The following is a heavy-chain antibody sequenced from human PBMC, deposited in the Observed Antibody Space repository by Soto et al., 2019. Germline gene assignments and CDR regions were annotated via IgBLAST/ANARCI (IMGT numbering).Heavy chain of an antibody. J-gene: IGHJ6*03. CDR2: ISSSGSTI. Sequence: GGSLRLSCAASGFTFSDYYMSWIRQAPGKGLEWVSYISSSGSTIYYADSVKGRFTISRDNAKNSLYLQMNSLRAEDTAVYYCARGSYYYGSGSYLPYYYYMDVWGKGTTVTVSS. CDR3: ARGSYYYGSGSYLPYYYYMDV. V-gene: IGHV3-11*01. CDR1: GFTFSDYY. D-gene: IGHD3-10*01.